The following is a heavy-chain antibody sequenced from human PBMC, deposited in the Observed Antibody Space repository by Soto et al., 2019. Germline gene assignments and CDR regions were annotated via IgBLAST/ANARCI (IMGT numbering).Heavy chain of an antibody. CDR1: GYTFTGYY. Sequence: EASVNVSCKASGYTFTGYYMHWVRQAPGQGLEWMGWINPNSGGTNYAQKFQGRVTMTRDTSISTAYMELSRLRSDDTAVYYCARDLAYDSSGYWGQGTLVTVSS. J-gene: IGHJ4*02. V-gene: IGHV1-2*02. CDR3: ARDLAYDSSGY. D-gene: IGHD3-22*01. CDR2: INPNSGGT.